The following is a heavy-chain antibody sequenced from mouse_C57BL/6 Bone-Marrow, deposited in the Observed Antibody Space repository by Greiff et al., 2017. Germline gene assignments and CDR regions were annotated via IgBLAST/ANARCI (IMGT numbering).Heavy chain of an antibody. D-gene: IGHD1-1*01. Sequence: EVKLMESGGGLVKPGGSLKLSCAASGFTFSSYAMSWVRQTPEKRLEWVATISDGGSYTYYPDTVKGRFTISRDNAKNNLYLQMSHLKSEDTAMYYCAREGLLRAMDYWGQGTSVTVSA. CDR1: GFTFSSYA. CDR2: ISDGGSYT. V-gene: IGHV5-4*01. CDR3: AREGLLRAMDY. J-gene: IGHJ4*01.